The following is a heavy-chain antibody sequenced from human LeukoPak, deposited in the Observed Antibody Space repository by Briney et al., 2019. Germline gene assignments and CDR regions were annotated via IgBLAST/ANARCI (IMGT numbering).Heavy chain of an antibody. CDR1: GFIFSDYY. Sequence: PGGSLRLSCAASGFIFSDYYMSWIRQVPGKGLEWISYINNVGVTIYYSDSVEGRFTISRDNAKNSIYLHMSSLRAEDTAVYYCARGFYGGFDFWGQGTLVTVSS. CDR3: ARGFYGGFDF. D-gene: IGHD4-23*01. J-gene: IGHJ4*02. CDR2: INNVGVTI. V-gene: IGHV3-11*01.